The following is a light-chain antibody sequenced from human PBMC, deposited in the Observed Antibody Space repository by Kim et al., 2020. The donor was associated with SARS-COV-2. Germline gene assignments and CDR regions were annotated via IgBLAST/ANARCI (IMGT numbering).Light chain of an antibody. V-gene: IGKV3-20*01. CDR3: QQYGGSLT. J-gene: IGKJ1*01. Sequence: EIVLTQSPGTLSLSPGERATLSCRTSQSVNSNYLAWYQQKPGQTPRVLIYGASTRATGTPDRFSGSGSGTDFTLTISRLEPEDFAMYYCQQYGGSLTFGQGTKVDIK. CDR2: GAS. CDR1: QSVNSNY.